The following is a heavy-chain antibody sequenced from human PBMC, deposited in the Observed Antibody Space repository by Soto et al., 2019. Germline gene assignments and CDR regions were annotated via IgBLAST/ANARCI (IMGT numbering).Heavy chain of an antibody. V-gene: IGHV4-4*07. CDR2: KHTSGTT. Sequence: QVQLQESGPGLVKPSETLSLTCTVSGGSISGYYWTWIRQPAGQGLEWIGRKHTSGTTNYNPSLKSRVTMSIDTSTNQFSLNLSSVTAADTAVYYCARGGEFYVLDVWGQGTTVAVSS. CDR3: ARGGEFYVLDV. CDR1: GGSISGYY. J-gene: IGHJ6*02. D-gene: IGHD3-16*01.